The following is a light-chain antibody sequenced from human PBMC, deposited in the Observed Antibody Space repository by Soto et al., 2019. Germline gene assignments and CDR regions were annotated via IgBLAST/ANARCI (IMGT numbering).Light chain of an antibody. CDR2: RNN. CDR3: AAWDDSRSGVV. J-gene: IGLJ2*01. CDR1: NSNIGNNN. Sequence: QSVLTQAPSASGPPGQRVTISCSGSNSNIGNNNVNWYQMVPGTAPKLLTYRNNQRPSGVPDRFSASKSGTSASLAISGLRSEDEADYYCAAWDDSRSGVVFGGGTKLTVL. V-gene: IGLV1-44*01.